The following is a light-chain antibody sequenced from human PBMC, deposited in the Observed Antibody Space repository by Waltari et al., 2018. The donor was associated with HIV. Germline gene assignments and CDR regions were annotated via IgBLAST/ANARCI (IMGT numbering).Light chain of an antibody. CDR3: CSYAGSSTLL. V-gene: IGLV2-23*01. J-gene: IGLJ2*01. CDR1: SSYVGCYNY. CDR2: DVS. Sequence: QSALTQPASVSGSPGQSITIPCTGTSSYVGCYNYVSWYQQHPGKAPKLVLYDVSERPSGVSNRFSGSKSGNTDSLTISGLQAEDEADYNCCSYAGSSTLLFGGGTKVTVL.